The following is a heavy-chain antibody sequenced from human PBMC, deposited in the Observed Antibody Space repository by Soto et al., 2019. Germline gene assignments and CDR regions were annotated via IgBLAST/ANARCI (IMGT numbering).Heavy chain of an antibody. CDR1: GGTFSSYA. CDR3: ARDRGSYGYRQGSYYYYGMDV. V-gene: IGHV1-69*01. J-gene: IGHJ6*02. CDR2: IIPIFGTA. Sequence: QVQLVQSGAEVKKPGSSVKVSCKASGGTFSSYAISWVRQAPGQGLEWMGGIIPIFGTANYAQKFQGRVTITAEESTSTAYMELSSLRSEDTAVYYGARDRGSYGYRQGSYYYYGMDVWGQGNTVTVSS. D-gene: IGHD5-18*01.